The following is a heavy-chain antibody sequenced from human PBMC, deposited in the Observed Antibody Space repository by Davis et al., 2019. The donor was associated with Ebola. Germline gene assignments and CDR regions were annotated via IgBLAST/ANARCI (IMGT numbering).Heavy chain of an antibody. D-gene: IGHD1-1*01. CDR1: GFTFSSYA. Sequence: PGGSLRLSCAASGFTFSSYAMSWVRQAPGKGLEWVSAISGSGGSTYYADSVKGRFTISRDNSKNTLYLQMTRLRAEDTAVYHCARDLHWNQADYWGQGALVTVSS. CDR3: ARDLHWNQADY. V-gene: IGHV3-23*01. CDR2: ISGSGGST. J-gene: IGHJ4*02.